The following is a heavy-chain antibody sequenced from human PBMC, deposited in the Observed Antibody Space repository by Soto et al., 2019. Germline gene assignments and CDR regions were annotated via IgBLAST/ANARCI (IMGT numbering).Heavy chain of an antibody. J-gene: IGHJ4*02. CDR1: GGSISSYY. CDR3: ARDLGASGYDF. D-gene: IGHD5-12*01. V-gene: IGHV4-59*01. Sequence: SETLSLTCTVSGGSISSYYWSWIRQPPGKGLEWIGYIYYSGSTNYNPSLKSRVTISVDTSKNQFSLKLSSVTAADTAVYYCARDLGASGYDFWGQGTLVNVSS. CDR2: IYYSGST.